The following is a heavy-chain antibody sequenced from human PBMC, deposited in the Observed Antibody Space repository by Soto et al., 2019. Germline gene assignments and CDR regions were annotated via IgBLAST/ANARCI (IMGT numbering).Heavy chain of an antibody. CDR1: GYTFTSYA. CDR2: INAGNGNT. CDR3: ARLFYYDSSGYPGPDYYYYGMDV. V-gene: IGHV1-3*01. D-gene: IGHD3-22*01. Sequence: GSSVKVSCKASGYTFTSYAMHWVRQAPGQRLEWMGWINAGNGNTNYAQKFQGRVTITADESTSTAYMELSSLRSEDTAVYYCARLFYYDSSGYPGPDYYYYGMDVWGQGTTVTVSS. J-gene: IGHJ6*02.